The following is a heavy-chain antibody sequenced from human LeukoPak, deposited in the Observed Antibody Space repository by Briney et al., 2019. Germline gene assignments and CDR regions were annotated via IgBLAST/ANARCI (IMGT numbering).Heavy chain of an antibody. CDR1: GGSFSGYY. J-gene: IGHJ4*02. CDR3: ARVRGYYFDY. Sequence: SETLSLTCAVYGGSFSGYYWSWIRQPPGKGPEWIGEINHSGSTNYNPSLKSRVTISVDTSKNQFSLKLSSVTAADTAVYYCARVRGYYFDYWGQGTLVTVSS. V-gene: IGHV4-34*01. CDR2: INHSGST.